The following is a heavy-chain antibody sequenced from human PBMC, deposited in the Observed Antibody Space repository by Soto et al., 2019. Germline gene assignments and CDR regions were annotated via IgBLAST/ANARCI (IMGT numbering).Heavy chain of an antibody. CDR1: GFTFSNAW. D-gene: IGHD4-17*01. CDR2: IKSKTDGGTT. J-gene: IGHJ4*02. CDR3: TTDRGGLRRTRAFGY. Sequence: EVQLVESGGGLVKPGGSLRLSCAASGFTFSNAWMSWVRQAPGKGLEWVGRIKSKTDGGTTDYAAPVKGRFTISRDDSKNTLYLQMNSLKTEDTAVYYCTTDRGGLRRTRAFGYWGQGTLVTVSS. V-gene: IGHV3-15*01.